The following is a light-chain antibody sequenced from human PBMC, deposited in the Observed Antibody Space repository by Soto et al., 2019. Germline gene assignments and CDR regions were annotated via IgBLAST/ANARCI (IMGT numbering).Light chain of an antibody. V-gene: IGLV2-14*01. CDR2: DVS. Sequence: QSALTQPASVSGSPGQASTISCTGTSSDVGGYNYVSWYQQHPGKAPKLMIYDVSNRPSGVSNRFSGSKSVNTASLTISGLQAEDEDDYYCSAYTSSSYVVFGGGTKLTVL. CDR1: SSDVGGYNY. J-gene: IGLJ2*01. CDR3: SAYTSSSYVV.